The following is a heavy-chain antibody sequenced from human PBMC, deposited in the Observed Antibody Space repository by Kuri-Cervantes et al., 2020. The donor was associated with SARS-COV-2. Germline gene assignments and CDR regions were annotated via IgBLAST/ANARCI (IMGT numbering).Heavy chain of an antibody. V-gene: IGHV4-38-2*02. CDR2: IYHSGST. CDR3: ARYRAFGAWADAFDI. CDR1: GYSISSGYY. J-gene: IGHJ3*02. Sequence: SETLSLTCTASGYSISSGYYWGWIRQPPGKGLEWIGSIYHSGSTYYNPSLKCRVTISVDTSKNQFSLKLSSVTAADTAVYYCARYRAFGAWADAFDIWGQGTMVTVSS. D-gene: IGHD3-10*01.